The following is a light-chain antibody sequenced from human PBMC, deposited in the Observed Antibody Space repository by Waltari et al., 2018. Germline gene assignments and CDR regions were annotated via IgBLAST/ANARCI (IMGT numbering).Light chain of an antibody. CDR1: SDVGSYPL. J-gene: IGLJ2*01. CDR2: GAT. Sequence: QSALTQPASVSGSPGQSITISCTSDVGSYPLVSWYQQRPGTAPKLKIYGATKRPSGVSDRFSGSKSVNTASLTISGLQAEDEADYYCCTFTSSGTWVFGGGTKLTVL. V-gene: IGLV2-23*01. CDR3: CTFTSSGTWV.